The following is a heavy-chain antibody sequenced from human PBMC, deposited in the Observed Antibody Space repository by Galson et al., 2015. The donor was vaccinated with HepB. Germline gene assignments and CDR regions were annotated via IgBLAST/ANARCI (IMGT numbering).Heavy chain of an antibody. CDR1: GFTFSSYA. Sequence: SLRLSCAASGFTFSSYAMSWVRQAPGKGLKWVSAISGSGGSTYYADSVKGRFTISRDNSKNTLYFQMNSLRAEDTAVYYCARASGGYYYVDHAFDIWGQGTMVTVSS. J-gene: IGHJ3*02. CDR2: ISGSGGST. D-gene: IGHD3-22*01. V-gene: IGHV3-23*01. CDR3: ARASGGYYYVDHAFDI.